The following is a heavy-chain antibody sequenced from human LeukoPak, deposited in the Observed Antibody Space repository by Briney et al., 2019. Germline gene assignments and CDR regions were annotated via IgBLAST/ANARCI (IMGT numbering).Heavy chain of an antibody. CDR3: ARVNGDYEKTYYFDY. D-gene: IGHD4-17*01. CDR2: ISAYNGYT. V-gene: IGHV1-18*01. CDR1: GYTFTSYG. J-gene: IGHJ4*02. Sequence: ASVKVSCKASGYTFTSYGISWVRQAPGQGLEWMGWISAYNGYTNYAQKLQGRVTMTTDTSTSTAYMELRSLRSDDTAVYYCARVNGDYEKTYYFDYWGQGTLVTVSS.